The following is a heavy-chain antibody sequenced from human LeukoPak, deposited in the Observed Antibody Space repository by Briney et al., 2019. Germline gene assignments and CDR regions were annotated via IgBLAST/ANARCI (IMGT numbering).Heavy chain of an antibody. CDR3: ARTRSGL. CDR1: GGSFSGYY. Sequence: SETLSLTCAAYGGSFSGYYWSWIRQPPGKGLEWIGEINHSGSTNYNPSLKSRVTISVDTSKNQFSLTLSPVTAADTAVYYCARTRSGLWGQGTLVPVSS. V-gene: IGHV4-34*01. J-gene: IGHJ4*02. CDR2: INHSGST. D-gene: IGHD3-10*01.